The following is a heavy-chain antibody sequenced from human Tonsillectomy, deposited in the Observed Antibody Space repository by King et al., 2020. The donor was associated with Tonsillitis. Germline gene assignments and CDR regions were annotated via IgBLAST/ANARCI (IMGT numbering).Heavy chain of an antibody. CDR2: IKDDGFEK. CDR1: GYTFSSYW. V-gene: IGHV3-7*01. D-gene: IGHD2-8*01. CDR3: ARVGMGDAFDY. J-gene: IGHJ4*02. Sequence: VQLVESGGGLVQPGGSLRLSCAASGYTFSSYWMTWVRQAPGKGLEWVGNIKDDGFEKYFLDSVKARFIISRDNAESSVHLQMNSLRAEDTAVYYCARVGMGDAFDYWGQGTLVIVSS.